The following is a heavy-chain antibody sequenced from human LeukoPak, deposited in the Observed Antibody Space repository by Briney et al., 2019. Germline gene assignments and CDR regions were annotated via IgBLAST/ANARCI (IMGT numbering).Heavy chain of an antibody. Sequence: SQTLSLTCTVSGGSISIYYWSWIRQPPGKGLEWLGYIYNSGNTNYNPSFKSRVTKSEDTPKNQFSLKLSSVTAADTAVYYCVRDRELNYWGQGTLVTVSS. CDR3: VRDRELNY. V-gene: IGHV4-59*01. CDR1: GGSISIYY. J-gene: IGHJ4*02. CDR2: IYNSGNT. D-gene: IGHD3-10*01.